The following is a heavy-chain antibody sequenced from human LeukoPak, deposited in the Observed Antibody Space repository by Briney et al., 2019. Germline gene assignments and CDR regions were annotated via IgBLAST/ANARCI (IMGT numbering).Heavy chain of an antibody. CDR3: AKAGGSYRQPFFDY. V-gene: IGHV3-48*01. D-gene: IGHD3-16*02. Sequence: PGGSLRLSCAASGFTFSSYSMNWVRQAPGKGLEWVSYISSSSSTIYYADSVKGRFTISRDNSKNTLYLQMNSLRAEDTAVYYCAKAGGSYRQPFFDYWGQGTLVTVSS. CDR1: GFTFSSYS. J-gene: IGHJ4*02. CDR2: ISSSSSTI.